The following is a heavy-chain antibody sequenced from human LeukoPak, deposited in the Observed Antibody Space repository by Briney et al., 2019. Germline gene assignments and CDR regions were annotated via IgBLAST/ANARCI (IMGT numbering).Heavy chain of an antibody. J-gene: IGHJ4*02. Sequence: SETLSLTCTVSGGSISSSSYYWGWIRQPPGKGLEWIGSIYYSGSTYYNPSLKSRVTISVDTSKNQFSLKLSFVTAADTAVYYCAGLWSGYYSYFDYWGQGTLVTVSS. CDR2: IYYSGST. CDR1: GGSISSSSYY. V-gene: IGHV4-39*07. CDR3: AGLWSGYYSYFDY. D-gene: IGHD3-3*01.